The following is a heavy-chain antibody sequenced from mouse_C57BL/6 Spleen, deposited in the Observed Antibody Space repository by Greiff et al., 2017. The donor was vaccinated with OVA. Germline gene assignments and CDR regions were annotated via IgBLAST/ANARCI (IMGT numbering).Heavy chain of an antibody. D-gene: IGHD2-4*01. J-gene: IGHJ3*01. CDR1: GFTFSSYA. CDR2: ISDGGSYT. V-gene: IGHV5-4*01. Sequence: EVQGVESGGGLVKPGGSLKLSCAASGFTFSSYAMSWVRQTPEKRLEWVATISDGGSYTYYPDNVKGRFTISRDNAKNNLYLQLSHLKSEDTAMYYCARLYDYDVRFAYWGQGTLVTVSA. CDR3: ARLYDYDVRFAY.